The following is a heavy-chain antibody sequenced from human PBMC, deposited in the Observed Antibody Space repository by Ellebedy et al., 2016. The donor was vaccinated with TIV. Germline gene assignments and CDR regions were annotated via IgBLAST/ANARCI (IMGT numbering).Heavy chain of an antibody. D-gene: IGHD6-19*01. V-gene: IGHV3-11*04. CDR2: ISTSGRTI. J-gene: IGHJ6*02. CDR1: GFTFSDYY. Sequence: GGSLRLSCAASGFTFSDYYMAWIRQAPGKGLEWAPGKGLEWVTYISTSGRTIDYADSVKGRFTISRDNAKNSLYLQMNSLRAEDTAVYYCARVGYGIAVARRGMDVWGQGTTVTVSS. CDR3: ARVGYGIAVARRGMDV.